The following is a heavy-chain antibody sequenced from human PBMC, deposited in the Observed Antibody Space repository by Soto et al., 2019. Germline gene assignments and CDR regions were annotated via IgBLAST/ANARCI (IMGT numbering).Heavy chain of an antibody. V-gene: IGHV3-30-3*01. J-gene: IGHJ6*02. CDR2: ISYDGSNK. D-gene: IGHD6-6*01. Sequence: QVQLVESGGGVVQPGRSLRLSCAASGFTFSSYAMHWVRQAPGKGLEWVAVISYDGSNKYYADSVKGRFTISRDNSKNTLYLQMNSLRAEDTAVYYCARDSGPDSSSPRDYYYYGMDVWGQGTTVTVSS. CDR3: ARDSGPDSSSPRDYYYYGMDV. CDR1: GFTFSSYA.